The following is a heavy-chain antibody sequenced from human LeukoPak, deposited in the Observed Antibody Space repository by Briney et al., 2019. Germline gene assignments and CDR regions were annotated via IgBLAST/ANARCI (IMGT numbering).Heavy chain of an antibody. CDR1: GGSSSGYY. D-gene: IGHD2-2*01. J-gene: IGHJ4*02. V-gene: IGHV4-38-2*01. CDR2: IYHSGST. Sequence: SETLSLTCAVSGGSSSGYYWGWIRQPPGKGLEWIGSIYHSGSTYYNPSLKSRVTISVDTSKNQFSLKLSSVTAADTAVYYCASSLGGYCSSTSCLDYWGQGTLVTVSS. CDR3: ASSLGGYCSSTSCLDY.